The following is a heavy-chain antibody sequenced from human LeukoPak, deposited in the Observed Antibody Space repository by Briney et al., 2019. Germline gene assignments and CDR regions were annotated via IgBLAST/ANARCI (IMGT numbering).Heavy chain of an antibody. CDR1: GFSFSSYS. V-gene: IGHV3-21*06. D-gene: IGHD6-13*01. J-gene: IGHJ4*02. CDR2: ICSSSSYI. Sequence: GGSLRLSCAASGFSFSSYSMNWVRQAPGKGLEWVSSICSSSSYIYYADSVKGRFTISRDNAKNSVYLQMNSLRAEDTAVYYCARDSSWAFDYWGQGTLVTVSS. CDR3: ARDSSWAFDY.